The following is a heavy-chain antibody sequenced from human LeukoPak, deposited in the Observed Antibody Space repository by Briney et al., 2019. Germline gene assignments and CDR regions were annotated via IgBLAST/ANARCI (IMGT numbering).Heavy chain of an antibody. CDR1: GYTFTSYG. CDR2: ISAYNGNT. J-gene: IGHJ5*02. V-gene: IGHV1-18*01. Sequence: VASVKVSCKASGYTFTSYGISWVRQAPGQGLEWMGWISAYNGNTNYAQKLQGRVTMTTDTSTSTAYMELRSLRSDDTAVYYCARGGDIVVVPAAGGGEDWFDPWGQGTLVTVSS. CDR3: ARGGDIVVVPAAGGGEDWFDP. D-gene: IGHD2-2*01.